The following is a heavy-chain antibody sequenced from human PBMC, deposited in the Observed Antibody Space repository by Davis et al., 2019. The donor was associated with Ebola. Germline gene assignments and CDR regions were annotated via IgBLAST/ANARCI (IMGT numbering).Heavy chain of an antibody. CDR1: GGSISSYY. J-gene: IGHJ4*02. V-gene: IGHV4-59*12. CDR2: IYYSGST. Sequence: SETLSLTCTVSGGSISSYYWSWIRQPPGKGLEWIGSIYYSGSTYYNPSLKSRVTISVDTSKNQFSLKLSSVTAADTAVYYCARDHVADYYFDYWGQGTLVTVSS. D-gene: IGHD6-13*01. CDR3: ARDHVADYYFDY.